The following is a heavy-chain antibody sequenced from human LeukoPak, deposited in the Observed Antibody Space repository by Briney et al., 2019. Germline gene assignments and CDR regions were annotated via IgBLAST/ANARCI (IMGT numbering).Heavy chain of an antibody. J-gene: IGHJ6*03. D-gene: IGHD2-8*02. CDR1: GGSVSSGGYH. CDR2: IYYSGNT. CDR3: ATTGYYYYVDV. V-gene: IGHV4-31*03. Sequence: SETLSLTCTVSGGSVSSGGYHWSWIRQHPGKGLEWIGYIYYSGNTYYNPSLESRLTISLDTSTNQFSLKLGSVTAADTAVYYCATTGYYYYVDVWGKGTTVTVSS.